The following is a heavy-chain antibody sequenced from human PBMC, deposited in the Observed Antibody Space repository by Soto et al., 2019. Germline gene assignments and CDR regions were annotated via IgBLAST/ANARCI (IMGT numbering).Heavy chain of an antibody. CDR1: ADTFTSYY. Sequence: GASVKVSCKAPADTFTSYYIHWVRQAPGHGLEWMGIINPNGGSTRFAQTFQGRITMTTDTSTSTVYMELRSLTSDDAAVYFCARCHRGLRCHLDSWGQGTLVTVSS. CDR3: ARCHRGLRCHLDS. CDR2: INPNGGST. D-gene: IGHD4-17*01. V-gene: IGHV1-46*01. J-gene: IGHJ4*02.